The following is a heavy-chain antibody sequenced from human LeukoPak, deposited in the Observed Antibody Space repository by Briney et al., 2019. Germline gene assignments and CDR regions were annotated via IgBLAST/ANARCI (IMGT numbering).Heavy chain of an antibody. CDR2: ISGSDDNT. Sequence: GSLRLSCAASGFTFSTYAMSWVRQAPGKGLEWVSGISGSDDNTFYADSVKGRFTISRDNSKNTLYLQMNSLRAEDTAVYYCAKDRVCSGGSCYFDYWGQGTLVTVSS. CDR1: GFTFSTYA. V-gene: IGHV3-23*01. CDR3: AKDRVCSGGSCYFDY. J-gene: IGHJ4*02. D-gene: IGHD2-15*01.